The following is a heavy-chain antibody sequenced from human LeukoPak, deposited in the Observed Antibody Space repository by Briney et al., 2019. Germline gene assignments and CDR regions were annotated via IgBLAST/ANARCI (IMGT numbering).Heavy chain of an antibody. CDR3: ARGRQYDFWSGYFGSHDAFDI. Sequence: GGSLRLSSAASGFTFSIYTMQGVRPAPGKGLEWVADISYDGSNKYYADSVKGRFTISRDNSKNTLYLQMTSLRGEDTAVYYCARGRQYDFWSGYFGSHDAFDIWGQGTMVTVSS. CDR1: GFTFSIYT. CDR2: ISYDGSNK. V-gene: IGHV3-30*04. D-gene: IGHD3-3*01. J-gene: IGHJ3*02.